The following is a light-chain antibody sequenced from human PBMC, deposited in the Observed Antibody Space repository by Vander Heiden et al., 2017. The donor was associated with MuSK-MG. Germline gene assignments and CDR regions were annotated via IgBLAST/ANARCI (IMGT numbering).Light chain of an antibody. CDR1: KLGDKY. V-gene: IGLV3-1*01. Sequence: SYELTQPPSVSVSPGQTASITCSGDKLGDKYASWYQQKPGQSPVLVIVQNNKRPSGIPERFSGSNSGNTATLTISGTQAMDEADYYCQAWDSSEVFGGGTKLTVL. J-gene: IGLJ2*01. CDR2: QNN. CDR3: QAWDSSEV.